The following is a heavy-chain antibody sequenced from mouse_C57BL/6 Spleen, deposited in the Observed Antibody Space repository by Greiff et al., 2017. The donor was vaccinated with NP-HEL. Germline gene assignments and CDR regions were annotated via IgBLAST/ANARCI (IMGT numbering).Heavy chain of an antibody. CDR1: GYAFSSSW. J-gene: IGHJ2*01. CDR3: ANYYDYDGDYFDY. CDR2: IYPGDGDT. V-gene: IGHV1-82*01. D-gene: IGHD2-4*01. Sequence: QVQLKQSGPELVKPGASVKISCKASGYAFSSSWMNWVKQRPGKGLEWIGRIYPGDGDTNYNGKFKGKATLTADKSSSTAYMQLSSLTSEDSAVYFCANYYDYDGDYFDYWGQGTTLTVSS.